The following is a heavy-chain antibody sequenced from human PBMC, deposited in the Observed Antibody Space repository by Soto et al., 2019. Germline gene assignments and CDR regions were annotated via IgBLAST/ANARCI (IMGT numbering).Heavy chain of an antibody. CDR1: EFSLSTSGMR. V-gene: IGHV2-70*04. D-gene: IGHD6-19*01. CDR2: MDWDDDK. J-gene: IGHJ4*02. Sequence: SGPTLVNPTQTLALTGTFSEFSLSTSGMRVSWIRQPPGNARDWLARMDWDDDKFYSTSLKTMLTISKDTSKNQVVLTMTKMAPVDTATYYCARIRHISGAVAGVFFDYCGQGTLVTVSS. CDR3: ARIRHISGAVAGVFFDY.